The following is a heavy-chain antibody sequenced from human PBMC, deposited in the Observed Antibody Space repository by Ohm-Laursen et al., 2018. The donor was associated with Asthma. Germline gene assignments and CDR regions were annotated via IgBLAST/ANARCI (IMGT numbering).Heavy chain of an antibody. V-gene: IGHV3-48*04. Sequence: SLRLSCAAAAFTFSLYSMNWVRQAPGKGLEWVSYISSSSSTIYYADSVKGRLTTSRDNAKNSVYLQMNSLRAEDTALYYCARIGPEWELPGREYSLHHWGQGTQVTVSS. CDR3: ARIGPEWELPGREYSLHH. D-gene: IGHD1-26*01. J-gene: IGHJ1*01. CDR1: AFTFSLYS. CDR2: ISSSSSTI.